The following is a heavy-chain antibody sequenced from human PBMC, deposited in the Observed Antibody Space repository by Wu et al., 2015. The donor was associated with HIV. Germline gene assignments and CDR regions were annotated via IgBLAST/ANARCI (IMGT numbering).Heavy chain of an antibody. Sequence: AQLVQSGAEVKKPGSSVKVSCKASGYTFIDQYMHWVQQAPGKGLEWMGLVDPEDGETIYAEKFQGRVTITADTSTDTAYMELSSLRSDDTAIYYCVGRRSLDYWGQGTLVTVSS. D-gene: IGHD3-16*02. CDR2: VDPEDGET. CDR1: GYTFIDQY. V-gene: IGHV1-69-2*01. J-gene: IGHJ4*02. CDR3: VGRRSLDY.